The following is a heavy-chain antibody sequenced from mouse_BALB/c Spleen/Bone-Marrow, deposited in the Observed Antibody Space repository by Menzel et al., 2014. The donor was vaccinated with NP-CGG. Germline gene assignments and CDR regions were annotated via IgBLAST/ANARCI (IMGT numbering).Heavy chain of an antibody. V-gene: IGHV1S130*01. CDR2: RNFTSGNT. CDR1: GYTFTRSW. D-gene: IGHD2-14*01. CDR3: ARHHRYAYYFDY. J-gene: IGHJ2*01. Sequence: VQLQQSGSVMVRPGASVKLSCKASGYTFTRSWMKREKQRHGQALVESCFRNFTSGNTNYNEKFKSKSTLTVDTSSSTAYVDLSSLTAEDSAVYYCARHHRYAYYFDYWGQGTTLTVSS.